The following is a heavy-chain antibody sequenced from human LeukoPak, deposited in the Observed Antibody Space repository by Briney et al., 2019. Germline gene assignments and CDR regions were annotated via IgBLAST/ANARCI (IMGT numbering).Heavy chain of an antibody. D-gene: IGHD6-13*01. J-gene: IGHJ4*02. CDR1: GGSISSSNW. CDR3: ARELYSSSWYSDY. V-gene: IGHV4-4*02. CDR2: IYHSGST. Sequence: SETLSLTCTVSGGSISSSNWWSWVRQPPGKGLEWIGEIYHSGSTNYNPSLKSRVTISVDKSKNQFSLKLSSVTAADTAVYYCARELYSSSWYSDYWGQGTLVTVSS.